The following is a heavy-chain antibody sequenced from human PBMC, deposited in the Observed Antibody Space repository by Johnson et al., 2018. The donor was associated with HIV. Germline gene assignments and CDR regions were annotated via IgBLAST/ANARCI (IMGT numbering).Heavy chain of an antibody. V-gene: IGHV3-9*01. Sequence: VQLVESGGGLVQPGGSLRLSCAASGFTFDDYAMHWVRQAPGKGLEWVSGISWNSGSIGYADSVKGRFTISSDNSKNTLYLQMNSLRAEDTAVYYCARDHRAYCGGDCYSDAFDIWGQGTMVTVSS. J-gene: IGHJ3*02. CDR2: ISWNSGSI. CDR3: ARDHRAYCGGDCYSDAFDI. D-gene: IGHD2-21*02. CDR1: GFTFDDYA.